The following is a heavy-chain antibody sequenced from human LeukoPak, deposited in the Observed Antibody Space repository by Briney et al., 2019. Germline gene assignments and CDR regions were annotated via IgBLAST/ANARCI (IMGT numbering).Heavy chain of an antibody. CDR2: ISAYNGDT. CDR3: ARVRWLPDPYYFDH. D-gene: IGHD5-24*01. Sequence: ASVKVSCKASGYTFTSYGISWVRQAPGQGLEWMGWISAYNGDTNYAQKLQGRVTMTTDTSTSTAYMELRSLRSDDTAVYYCARVRWLPDPYYFDHWGQGTLVTVSS. J-gene: IGHJ4*02. V-gene: IGHV1-18*01. CDR1: GYTFTSYG.